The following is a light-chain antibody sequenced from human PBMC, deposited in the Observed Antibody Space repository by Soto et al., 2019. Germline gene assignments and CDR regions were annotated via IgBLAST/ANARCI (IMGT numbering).Light chain of an antibody. J-gene: IGKJ2*01. CDR3: PQSYTASPYT. V-gene: IGKV1-39*01. Sequence: DIQMTQSPSSLSASVGDRVTITCRASESISNDLHWYQQKPVKAPKILIYAASTLQSGVPSRFSGSGSGTDFTLTISSVQPEDFATYYCPQSYTASPYTFGQGTKLQIK. CDR1: ESISND. CDR2: AAS.